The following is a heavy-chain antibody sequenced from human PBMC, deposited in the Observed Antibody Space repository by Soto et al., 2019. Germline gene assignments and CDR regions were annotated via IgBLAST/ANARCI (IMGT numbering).Heavy chain of an antibody. CDR2: ISKNGGNK. CDR1: GVTFRNYD. J-gene: IGHJ4*02. Sequence: EVQFLESGGNLVQPGGSLRLSCAASGVTFRNYDMSWVRQAPGKGLEWVSGISKNGGNKWYADTVKGRFTISRDNSKNALFLQMISLRPDDTAVYYCAQRGGNDYWGGFDYWGPGTLVTVSS. D-gene: IGHD7-27*01. V-gene: IGHV3-23*01. CDR3: AQRGGNDYWGGFDY.